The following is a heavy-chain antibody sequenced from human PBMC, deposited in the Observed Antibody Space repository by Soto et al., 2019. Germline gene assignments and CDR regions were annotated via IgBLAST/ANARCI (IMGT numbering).Heavy chain of an antibody. Sequence: LETLSLTCTVSGGSISSSSYYWGWIRQPPGKGLEWIGSIYYSGSTYYNPSLKSRVTISVDTSKNQFSLKLSSVTAADTAVYYCARCTRYCSSTSCYAPDYWGQGTLVTVSS. CDR1: GGSISSSSYY. CDR2: IYYSGST. CDR3: ARCTRYCSSTSCYAPDY. D-gene: IGHD2-2*01. V-gene: IGHV4-39*01. J-gene: IGHJ4*02.